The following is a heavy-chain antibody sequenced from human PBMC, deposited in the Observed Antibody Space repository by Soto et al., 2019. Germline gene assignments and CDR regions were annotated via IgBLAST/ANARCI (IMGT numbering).Heavy chain of an antibody. D-gene: IGHD2-15*01. V-gene: IGHV1-58*01. J-gene: IGHJ6*02. CDR3: ARGSCSGGSCYPETYYYYYGMDV. Sequence: GASVKVSCKASGFTFTNSAVQWVRQARGQRLEWIGWIVVGSGNTNYAQKFQERVTITRDMSTSTAYMELSSLRSDDTAVYYCARGSCSGGSCYPETYYYYYGMDVWG. CDR1: GFTFTNSA. CDR2: IVVGSGNT.